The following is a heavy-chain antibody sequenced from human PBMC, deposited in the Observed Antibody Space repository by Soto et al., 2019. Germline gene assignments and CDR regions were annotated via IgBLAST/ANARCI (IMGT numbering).Heavy chain of an antibody. Sequence: SETLSLTCAVSGGSISSGGYSWSWIRQPPGKGLEWIGYIYYSGSTNYNPSLKGRVTISVDTSKNQFSLKLSSVTAADTAVYYCARRRIVGATAFDYFDYWGQGTLVTVSS. CDR2: IYYSGST. V-gene: IGHV4-61*08. CDR1: GGSISSGGYS. D-gene: IGHD1-26*01. CDR3: ARRRIVGATAFDYFDY. J-gene: IGHJ4*02.